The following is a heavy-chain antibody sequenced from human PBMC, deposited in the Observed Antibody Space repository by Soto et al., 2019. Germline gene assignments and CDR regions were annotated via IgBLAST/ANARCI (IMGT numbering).Heavy chain of an antibody. CDR3: ARVLTIFGVVINRLIDY. CDR1: GGSISSAGYY. J-gene: IGHJ4*02. V-gene: IGHV4-31*03. D-gene: IGHD3-3*01. CDR2: IYYSGST. Sequence: QVQLQESGPGLVKPSQTLSLTCTVSGGSISSAGYYWTWIRQHPGKGLEWIGFIYYSGSTYYNPSLESRAAISIDTSKNQFSLNLSSVTAADTAVYYCARVLTIFGVVINRLIDYWGQGTLVNVSS.